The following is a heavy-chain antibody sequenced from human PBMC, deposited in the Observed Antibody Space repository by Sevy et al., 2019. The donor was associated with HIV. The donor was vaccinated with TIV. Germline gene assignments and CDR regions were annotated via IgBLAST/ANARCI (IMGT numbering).Heavy chain of an antibody. D-gene: IGHD2-2*03. Sequence: ASVKVSCKASGYTFTSYAMNWVRQAPGQGLEWMGWNNTNTGNQTYAQGFTGRFVFSLDTSVSTAYLQISSLKAEDTAVYYCAGGGYCSGTSCYAKRYWGQGTLVTVSS. CDR2: NNTNTGNQ. CDR3: AGGGYCSGTSCYAKRY. J-gene: IGHJ4*02. V-gene: IGHV7-4-1*02. CDR1: GYTFTSYA.